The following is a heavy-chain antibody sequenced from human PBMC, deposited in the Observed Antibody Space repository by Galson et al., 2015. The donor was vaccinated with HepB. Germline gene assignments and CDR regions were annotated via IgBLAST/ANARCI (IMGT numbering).Heavy chain of an antibody. J-gene: IGHJ4*02. CDR1: GYTFTSYS. CDR3: ARQTGSRRFDY. Sequence: SVKVSCKASGYTFTSYSMHWVRQAPGQGLEWMGIINPSGGTTTYAQNFQGRLTMTRDTSTSTVYMELSSLRSEDTAVYYCARQTGSRRFDYWGQGTLVTVSS. D-gene: IGHD1-26*01. CDR2: INPSGGTT. V-gene: IGHV1-46*01.